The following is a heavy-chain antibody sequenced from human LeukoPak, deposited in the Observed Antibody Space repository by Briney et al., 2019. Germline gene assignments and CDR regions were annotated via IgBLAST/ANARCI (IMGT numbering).Heavy chain of an antibody. CDR1: GFTFSSYG. J-gene: IGHJ4*02. CDR2: ISYDGSNK. Sequence: GGSLRLSCAASGFTFSSYGMHWVRQAPGKGLEWVAVISYDGSNKYYADSVKGRFTTSRDNSKNTLYLQMNSLRAEDTAVYYCAKEWFYYGSGSIFFDYWGQGTLVTVSS. D-gene: IGHD3-10*01. V-gene: IGHV3-30*18. CDR3: AKEWFYYGSGSIFFDY.